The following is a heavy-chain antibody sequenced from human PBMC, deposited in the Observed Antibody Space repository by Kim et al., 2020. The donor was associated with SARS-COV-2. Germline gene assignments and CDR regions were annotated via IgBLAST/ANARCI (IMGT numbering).Heavy chain of an antibody. CDR3: ARHSLRFLEWANWFDP. V-gene: IGHV4-39*01. J-gene: IGHJ5*02. CDR1: GGSISSSIYY. D-gene: IGHD3-3*01. CDR2: IYYSGST. Sequence: SETLSLTCTVSGGSISSSIYYWGWIRQPPGKGLEWIGSIYYSGSTYYNPSLKSRVTISVDTSKNQFSLKLSSVTAADTAVYYCARHSLRFLEWANWFDPWGQGTLVTVSS.